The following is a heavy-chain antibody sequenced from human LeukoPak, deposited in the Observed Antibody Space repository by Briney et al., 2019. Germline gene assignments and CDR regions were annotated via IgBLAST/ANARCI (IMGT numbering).Heavy chain of an antibody. J-gene: IGHJ3*01. V-gene: IGHV1-2*02. D-gene: IGHD6-19*01. Sequence: GASVRVSCKASEYTFSGHFIHWMRQAPGQGLEWVGWINPNSGGTNYAQKSQGRVTLTRDTSAGTAYMDLSSLRSDDTAVYYCAQSIAVPRIPTFDVWGQGTVVAVSS. CDR1: EYTFSGHF. CDR2: INPNSGGT. CDR3: AQSIAVPRIPTFDV.